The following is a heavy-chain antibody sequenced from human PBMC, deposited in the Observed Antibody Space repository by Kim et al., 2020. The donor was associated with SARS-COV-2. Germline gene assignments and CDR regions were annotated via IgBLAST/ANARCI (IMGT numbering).Heavy chain of an antibody. CDR3: ARDRGDTAMVNPRARDAFDI. J-gene: IGHJ3*02. V-gene: IGHV3-48*02. Sequence: GGSLRLSCAASGFTFSSYSMNWVRQAPGKGLEWVSYISSSSSTIYYADSVKGRFTISRDNAKNSLYLQMNSLRDEDTAVYYCARDRGDTAMVNPRARDAFDIWGQGTMVTVSS. CDR2: ISSSSSTI. CDR1: GFTFSSYS. D-gene: IGHD5-18*01.